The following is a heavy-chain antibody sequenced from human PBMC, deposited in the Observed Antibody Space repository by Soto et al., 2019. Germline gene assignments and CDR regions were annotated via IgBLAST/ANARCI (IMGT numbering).Heavy chain of an antibody. D-gene: IGHD1-26*01. Sequence: QTLSLTCAISGDSVSSSSVTWNWIRQSPSRGLEWLGRTYYRSKWYNDYAESVKSRITINPDTSKNQFSLHLNSVTPEDTAVYYCVRLIGNSWLDFWGQGTLITVSS. CDR2: TYYRSKWYN. CDR1: GDSVSSSSVT. V-gene: IGHV6-1*01. J-gene: IGHJ5*01. CDR3: VRLIGNSWLDF.